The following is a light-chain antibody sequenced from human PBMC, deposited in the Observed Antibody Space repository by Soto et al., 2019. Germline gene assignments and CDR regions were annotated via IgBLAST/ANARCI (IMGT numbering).Light chain of an antibody. CDR2: NYA. CDR3: ASWDDTLSAWV. V-gene: IGLV1-44*01. J-gene: IGLJ3*02. Sequence: QFVLTQPPSASGTPGQRVTISCSGSSSNIGSNSANWYQQFPGTAPKLLIYNYAQRPSGAPDRFSGSKSGTSASLAISGLQSDDEAVYFCASWDDTLSAWVFGGGTKLTVL. CDR1: SSNIGSNS.